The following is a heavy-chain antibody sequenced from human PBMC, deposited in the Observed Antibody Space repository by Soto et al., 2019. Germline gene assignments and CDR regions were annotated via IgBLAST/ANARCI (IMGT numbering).Heavy chain of an antibody. CDR2: IMPGSSNI. J-gene: IGHJ3*02. Sequence: GGSLRLSCAASGFTFSSYGMHWVRQAPGKGLEWVSYIMPGSSNIFYADSVKGRFTISRDNAKNSLYLQMNSLRAEDTAVYYCAIEKVGPTSIHVFDIWGQGTMVTVSS. CDR1: GFTFSSYG. D-gene: IGHD1-26*01. V-gene: IGHV3-48*01. CDR3: AIEKVGPTSIHVFDI.